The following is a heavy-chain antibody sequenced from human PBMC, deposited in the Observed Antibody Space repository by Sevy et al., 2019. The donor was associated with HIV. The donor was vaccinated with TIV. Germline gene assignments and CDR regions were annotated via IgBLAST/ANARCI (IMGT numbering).Heavy chain of an antibody. D-gene: IGHD5-18*01. Sequence: SETLSLTCTVSNGSISSYLWSWIRQPPGKGLEWIGYIHDSGTTNYNPSLKSRVTISMDTSNNQFSLKLNSVTAADSAVYYCARYGYSYGCLNLLDYWGQGTLVTVSS. CDR2: IHDSGTT. J-gene: IGHJ4*02. V-gene: IGHV4-59*01. CDR3: ARYGYSYGCLNLLDY. CDR1: NGSISSYL.